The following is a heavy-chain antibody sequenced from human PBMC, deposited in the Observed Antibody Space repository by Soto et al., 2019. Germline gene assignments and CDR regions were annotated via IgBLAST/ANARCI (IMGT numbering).Heavy chain of an antibody. J-gene: IGHJ4*02. V-gene: IGHV3-30-3*01. Sequence: GGSLRLSCAASGFTFSSYAMHWVRQAPGKGLEWVAVISYDGSNKYYADSVKGRFTISRDNSKNTLYLQMNSLRAEDTAVYYCATQASGYSYGSFDYWGQGTLVTVSS. CDR2: ISYDGSNK. CDR3: ATQASGYSYGSFDY. D-gene: IGHD5-18*01. CDR1: GFTFSSYA.